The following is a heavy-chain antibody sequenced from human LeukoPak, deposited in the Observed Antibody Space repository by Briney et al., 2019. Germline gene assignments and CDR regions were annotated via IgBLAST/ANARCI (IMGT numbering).Heavy chain of an antibody. CDR2: IYSGGRT. CDR3: ARDPGNYGYFQH. D-gene: IGHD4-11*01. J-gene: IGHJ1*01. Sequence: PGGSLRLSCAASGFTVSSNYMSWVRQAPGKGLEWVSVIYSGGRTYNADSVKGRFTISRDNSKNTLYLQMNSLRAEDTAVYYCARDPGNYGYFQHWGQGTLVTVSS. CDR1: GFTVSSNY. V-gene: IGHV3-66*02.